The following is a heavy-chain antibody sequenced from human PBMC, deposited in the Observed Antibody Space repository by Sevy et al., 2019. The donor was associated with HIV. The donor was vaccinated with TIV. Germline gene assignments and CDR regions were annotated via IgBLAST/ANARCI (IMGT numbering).Heavy chain of an antibody. CDR3: ARDSGTYPYYFDY. CDR1: GGSVSSGSYF. CDR2: IHYGGST. J-gene: IGHJ4*02. Sequence: SETLSLTWTVSGGSVSSGSYFWSWIRQPPGKGLEWIGYIHYGGSTNYNPSLKSRVTISVDTSKNQFSLNLSSVTAADTAVYYCARDSGTYPYYFDYWGQGTLVTVSS. D-gene: IGHD1-26*01. V-gene: IGHV4-61*01.